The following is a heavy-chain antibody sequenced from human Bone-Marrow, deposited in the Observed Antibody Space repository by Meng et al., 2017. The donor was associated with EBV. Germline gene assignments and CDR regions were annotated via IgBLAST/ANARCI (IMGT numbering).Heavy chain of an antibody. Sequence: QWQLQASGPGLVKPSGTLSLICAFSGGSISSSYWWRWVRQPPGKGLEWIGEISHSGSTNYNPSLKSRVTISVDKSKNQFSLKLSSVAAADTAVYYCARRSPTGTFDYWGQGTLVTVSS. CDR2: ISHSGST. V-gene: IGHV4-4*02. D-gene: IGHD1/OR15-1a*01. CDR3: ARRSPTGTFDY. CDR1: GGSISSSYW. J-gene: IGHJ4*02.